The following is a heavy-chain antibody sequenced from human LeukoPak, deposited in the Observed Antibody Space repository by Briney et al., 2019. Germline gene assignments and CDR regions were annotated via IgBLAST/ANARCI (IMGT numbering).Heavy chain of an antibody. CDR1: GFTFSSYW. V-gene: IGHV3-7*01. D-gene: IGHD6-19*01. CDR2: IKQDGSEK. CDR3: ARGPAAGNLLGY. Sequence: GGSLRLSCAASGFTFSSYWMSWVRQAPGKGPEWVANIKQDGSEKYYVDSVKGRFTISRDNAKNSLFLQMNSLRAEDTAVYYCARGPAAGNLLGYWGQGTLVTVSS. J-gene: IGHJ4*02.